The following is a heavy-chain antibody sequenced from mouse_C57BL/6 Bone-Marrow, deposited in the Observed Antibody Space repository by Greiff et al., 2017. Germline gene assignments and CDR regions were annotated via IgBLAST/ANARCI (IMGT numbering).Heavy chain of an antibody. V-gene: IGHV1-54*01. J-gene: IGHJ4*01. D-gene: IGHD2-4*01. Sequence: QVQLQQSGAELVRPGTSVKVSCKASGYAFTNYLIEWVKQRPGQGLEWIGVINPGSGGTNYNEKFKGKATLTADKSSSTAYMQLSSLTSEDSAVYFYARRGIYYEADYAMDYWGQGTSVTVSS. CDR1: GYAFTNYL. CDR2: INPGSGGT. CDR3: ARRGIYYEADYAMDY.